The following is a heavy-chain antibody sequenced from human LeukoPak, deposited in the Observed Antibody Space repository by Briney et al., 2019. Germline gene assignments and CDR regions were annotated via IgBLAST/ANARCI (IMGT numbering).Heavy chain of an antibody. D-gene: IGHD2-21*01. V-gene: IGHV4-34*01. Sequence: SETLSLTCAVYGGSFSGYYWSWIRQPPGKGLEWIGEINHSGSTNYNPSLKSRVTISVDTSKNQLSLKLSSVTAADTAVYYCARETYCGGDCYGYDYWGQGTLVTVSS. J-gene: IGHJ4*02. CDR2: INHSGST. CDR1: GGSFSGYY. CDR3: ARETYCGGDCYGYDY.